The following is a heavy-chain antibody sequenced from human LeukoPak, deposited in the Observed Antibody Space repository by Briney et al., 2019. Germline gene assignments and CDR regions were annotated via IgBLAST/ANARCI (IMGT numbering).Heavy chain of an antibody. Sequence: SETLSLTCTVSGDSISTYYWSWIRQPAGKGLEWIGRIYTTGSANYNPSLKSRVTMSVDTSKNQFSLKLSSVTAADTAVYYCARTRTYGDYGPNLQENAFDIWGQGTMVTVSS. V-gene: IGHV4-4*07. J-gene: IGHJ3*02. D-gene: IGHD4-17*01. CDR1: GDSISTYY. CDR2: IYTTGSA. CDR3: ARTRTYGDYGPNLQENAFDI.